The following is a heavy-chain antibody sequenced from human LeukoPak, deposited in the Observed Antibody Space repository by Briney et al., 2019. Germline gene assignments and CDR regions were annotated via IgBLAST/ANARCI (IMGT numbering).Heavy chain of an antibody. Sequence: GGSLRLSRAASGFTFDDYGMSWVRQAPGKGLEWVSGINWNGGSTGYADSVKGRFTTSRDNAKNSLYLQMNSLRAEDTALYYCARDNPYYYDSSGSFDYWGQGTLVTVSS. CDR2: INWNGGST. CDR1: GFTFDDYG. J-gene: IGHJ4*02. D-gene: IGHD3-22*01. V-gene: IGHV3-20*04. CDR3: ARDNPYYYDSSGSFDY.